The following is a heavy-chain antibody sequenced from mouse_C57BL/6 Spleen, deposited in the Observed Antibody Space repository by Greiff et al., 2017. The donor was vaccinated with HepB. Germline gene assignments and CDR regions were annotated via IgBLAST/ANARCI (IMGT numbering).Heavy chain of an antibody. CDR3: ARYWEGDYFDY. D-gene: IGHD4-1*01. CDR1: GYTFTSYW. V-gene: IGHV1-59*01. CDR2: IDPSDSYT. Sequence: QVQLQQSGAELVRPGTSVKLSCKASGYTFTSYWMHWVKQRPGQGLEWIGVIDPSDSYTNYNQKFKGKATLTVDTSSSTAYMQLSSLTSEDSAVYYCARYWEGDYFDYWGQGTTLTVSS. J-gene: IGHJ2*01.